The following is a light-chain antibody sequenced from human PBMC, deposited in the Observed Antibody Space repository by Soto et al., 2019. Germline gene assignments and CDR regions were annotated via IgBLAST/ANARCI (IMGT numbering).Light chain of an antibody. J-gene: IGLJ1*01. CDR3: SSYTSDSSYV. V-gene: IGLV2-14*01. CDR1: MRDVGAYNL. CDR2: EVR. Sequence: QSALTQPASVSGSPGQSITISCAGTMRDVGAYNLVSWYQQHPGRAPQLIIYEVRNRPSGVSNRFSASKSGNTASLFISGLQAEDEADYYCSSYTSDSSYVFGSGTKLTVL.